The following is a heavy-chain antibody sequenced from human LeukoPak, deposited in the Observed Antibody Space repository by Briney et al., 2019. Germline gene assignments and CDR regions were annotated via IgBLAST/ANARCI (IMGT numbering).Heavy chain of an antibody. CDR3: ARSLRIQLWSANFDY. CDR1: GYTFTSYG. D-gene: IGHD5-18*01. J-gene: IGHJ4*02. Sequence: GASVKVSCKASGYTFTSYGISWVRQAPGQGLEWRGWISAYNGNTNYAQKLQDRVTMTTDTSTSTAYMELRSLRSDDTAVYYCARSLRIQLWSANFDYWGQGTLVTVSS. V-gene: IGHV1-18*01. CDR2: ISAYNGNT.